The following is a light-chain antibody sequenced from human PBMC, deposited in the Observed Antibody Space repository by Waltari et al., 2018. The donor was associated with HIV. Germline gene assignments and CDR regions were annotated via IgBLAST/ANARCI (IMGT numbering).Light chain of an antibody. Sequence: QSALTQPASVSGSPGQSITISCTGTSSDVGCYAYVSWYQQHPAKAPKLLIFDVTNRPSGVSNRFSGSRSGNTASLTISGLQAEDEADYYCSSYTSSSTLFVFGTGTKVTVL. CDR2: DVT. J-gene: IGLJ1*01. CDR1: SSDVGCYAY. V-gene: IGLV2-14*03. CDR3: SSYTSSSTLFV.